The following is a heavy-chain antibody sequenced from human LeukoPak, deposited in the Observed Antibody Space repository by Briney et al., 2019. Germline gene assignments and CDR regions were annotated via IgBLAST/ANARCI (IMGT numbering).Heavy chain of an antibody. J-gene: IGHJ4*02. Sequence: GASVKVSCKASGYTFTGYYMHWVRQAPGQGLEWMGWINPNSGGTNYAQKFQGRVTMTRDTSISTAYMELSRLRSDDTAVYYCARGNSLNYYDSSGYYPFDYWGQGTLVTVSS. D-gene: IGHD3-22*01. CDR2: INPNSGGT. CDR3: ARGNSLNYYDSSGYYPFDY. CDR1: GYTFTGYY. V-gene: IGHV1-2*02.